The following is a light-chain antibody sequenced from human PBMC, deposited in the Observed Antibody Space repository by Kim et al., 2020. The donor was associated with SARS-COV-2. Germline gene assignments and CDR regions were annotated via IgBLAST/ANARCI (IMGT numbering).Light chain of an antibody. V-gene: IGLV2-14*01. J-gene: IGLJ2*01. Sequence: QSALTQPASVSGSPGQSITISCTGTSSDIGGYNYVSWYQQHPGKAPKLMIYDVSKRSSGVSNRFSGCKSGNTASLTISGLQAEDEADYYCSSITSSSTGVFGGGTQLTVL. CDR3: SSITSSSTGV. CDR2: DVS. CDR1: SSDIGGYNY.